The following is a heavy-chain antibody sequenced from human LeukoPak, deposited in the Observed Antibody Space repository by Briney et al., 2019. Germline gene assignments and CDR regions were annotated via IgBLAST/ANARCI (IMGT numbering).Heavy chain of an antibody. CDR3: ARGTHYYGSGSYSHEQYFQH. J-gene: IGHJ1*01. D-gene: IGHD3-10*01. CDR2: IKQDGSEK. Sequence: GGSLRLSCAASGFTFSSYWMSWVRQAPGKGLEWVANIKQDGSEKYYVDSVKGRFTTSRDNAKNSLYLQMNSLRAEDTAVYYCARGTHYYGSGSYSHEQYFQHWGQGTLVTVSS. CDR1: GFTFSSYW. V-gene: IGHV3-7*03.